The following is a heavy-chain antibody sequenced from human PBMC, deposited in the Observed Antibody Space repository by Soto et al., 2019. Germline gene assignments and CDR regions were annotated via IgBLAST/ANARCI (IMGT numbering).Heavy chain of an antibody. CDR2: INPNSGGT. CDR3: AREGLVGATPFYYYYGMDV. CDR1: GYTFTGYY. D-gene: IGHD1-26*01. V-gene: IGHV1-2*04. Sequence: ASVKVSCKASGYTFTGYYMHWVRQAPGQGLEWMGWINPNSGGTNYAQKFQGWVTMTRDTSISTAYMELSRLRSDDTAVYYCAREGLVGATPFYYYYGMDVWGQGTTVTV. J-gene: IGHJ6*02.